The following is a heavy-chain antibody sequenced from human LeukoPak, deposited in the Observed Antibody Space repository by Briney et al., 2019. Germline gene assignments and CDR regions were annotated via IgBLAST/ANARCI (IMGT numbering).Heavy chain of an antibody. J-gene: IGHJ4*02. D-gene: IGHD3-9*01. CDR1: GFTFSDYY. CDR3: ASNLRYDILTGSDRTD. CDR2: ISSSSSYI. Sequence: PGGSLRLSCAASGFTFSDYYMNWVRQAPGKGLEWVSSISSSSSYIYYADSVKGRFTISRDNAKNSLYLQMNSLRAEDTAVYYCASNLRYDILTGSDRTDWGQGTLVTVSS. V-gene: IGHV3-21*01.